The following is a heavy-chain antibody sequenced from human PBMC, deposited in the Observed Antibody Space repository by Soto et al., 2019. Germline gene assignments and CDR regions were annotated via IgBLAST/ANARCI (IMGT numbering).Heavy chain of an antibody. D-gene: IGHD3-16*01. CDR3: AGLSCYGDTCPDPYNWFDP. Sequence: GESVKISCKGYGYSFTNYWIAWVRRMPGQVLEWVGVIYPGNSDTRRSPSFQGHVTISADKSISTAYLQWSSLKASDTAIYYCAGLSCYGDTCPDPYNWFDPWCQGTLVTVSS. J-gene: IGHJ5*02. CDR1: GYSFTNYW. V-gene: IGHV5-51*01. CDR2: IYPGNSDT.